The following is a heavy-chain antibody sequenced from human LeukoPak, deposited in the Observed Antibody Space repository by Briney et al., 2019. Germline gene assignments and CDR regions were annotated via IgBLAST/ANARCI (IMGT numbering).Heavy chain of an antibody. J-gene: IGHJ4*02. D-gene: IGHD3-10*01. CDR2: IIPMFGTA. CDR3: AILGYYGSGSYY. Sequence: ASVKVSCKASGGTFSSYAISWVRQPPGQGLEWMGGIIPMFGTAKYAQKFQGRVTITTDESTSTAYMELSSLRSEDTAVYYCAILGYYGSGSYYWGQGTLVSVSS. CDR1: GGTFSSYA. V-gene: IGHV1-69*05.